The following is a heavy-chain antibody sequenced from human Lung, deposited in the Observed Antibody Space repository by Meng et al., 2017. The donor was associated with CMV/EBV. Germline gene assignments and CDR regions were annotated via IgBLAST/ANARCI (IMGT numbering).Heavy chain of an antibody. CDR3: ARTPVRFCNTHMCYAFDY. CDR1: SDSTTDCA. D-gene: IGHD2-2*01. Sequence: LASPPETLSVTRIVSSDSTTDCAWSCFRQPAGEGLEWIGRLYPDGSTDYNPSLSSRLTLSLDTSKIRFSLKLRSVTAADTAIYYCARTPVRFCNTHMCYAFDYWGQGALVTVSS. J-gene: IGHJ4*02. V-gene: IGHV4-4*07. CDR2: LYPDGST.